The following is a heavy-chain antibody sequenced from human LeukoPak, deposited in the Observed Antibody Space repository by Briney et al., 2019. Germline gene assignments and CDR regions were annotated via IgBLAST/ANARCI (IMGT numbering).Heavy chain of an antibody. V-gene: IGHV1-3*03. D-gene: IGHD6-13*01. CDR3: AREVMSSSWYINAFDI. CDR1: GYTFTSYA. CDR2: INAGNGNT. Sequence: ASVKVSCKASGYTFTSYAMHWVRQAPGQRLEWMGWINAGNGNTKHSQEFQGRVTITRDTSASTAYMELSSLRSEDMAVYYCAREVMSSSWYINAFDIWGQGTMVTVSS. J-gene: IGHJ3*02.